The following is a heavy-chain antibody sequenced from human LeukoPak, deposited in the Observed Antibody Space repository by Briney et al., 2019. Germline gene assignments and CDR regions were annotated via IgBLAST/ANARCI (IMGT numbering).Heavy chain of an antibody. CDR2: IYHSGST. Sequence: SETLSLTCTASGGSISSYYWSWIRQPPGKGLEWIGYIYHSGSTNYNPSLKSRVTISVDTSKNQFSLKLSSVTAADTAVYYCAREAAATLDYWGQGTLVTVSS. D-gene: IGHD6-13*01. CDR3: AREAAATLDY. J-gene: IGHJ4*02. CDR1: GGSISSYY. V-gene: IGHV4-59*01.